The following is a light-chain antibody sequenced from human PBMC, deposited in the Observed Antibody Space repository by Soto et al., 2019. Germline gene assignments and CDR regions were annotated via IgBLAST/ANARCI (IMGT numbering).Light chain of an antibody. V-gene: IGLV2-14*01. CDR2: EVN. J-gene: IGLJ1*01. CDR3: SSYTSSSTLYV. Sequence: QSVLTQPASVSGSPRQSITISCTGASSDVGSYTYVSWYQQHPGKAPKLMIYEVNNRPSGVSNRFSGSKSVNTGSLTSSGLQAEDEADYYCSSYTSSSTLYVFGTGTKVTVL. CDR1: SSDVGSYTY.